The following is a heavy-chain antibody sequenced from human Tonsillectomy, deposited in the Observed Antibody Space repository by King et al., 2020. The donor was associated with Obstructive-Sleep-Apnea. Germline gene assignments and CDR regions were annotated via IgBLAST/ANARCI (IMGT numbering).Heavy chain of an antibody. CDR1: GFTFDDYA. CDR3: AKDMWAGYVLTH. D-gene: IGHD3-16*01. J-gene: IGHJ4*02. CDR2: ISWNRGSK. V-gene: IGHV3-9*01. Sequence: VQLVESGGGLVQPGRSLRLSCAASGFTFDDYAMHWVRQAPGKGLELVSGISWNRGSKGYADSVKGRFTVSRDNAKNSLYLQMNSLRAEDTALYYCAKDMWAGYVLTHWGRGVLVTVSS.